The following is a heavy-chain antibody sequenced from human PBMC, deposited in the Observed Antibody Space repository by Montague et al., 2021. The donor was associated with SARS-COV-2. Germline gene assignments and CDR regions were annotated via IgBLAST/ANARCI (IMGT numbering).Heavy chain of an antibody. D-gene: IGHD2/OR15-2a*01. CDR1: GDSITSDVSY. J-gene: IGHJ4*02. Sequence: TLSLTCTVSGDSITSDVSYWSWIRQPAGEGLEWIGRIYTTGSTNYNPSLKSRLTISLDTSKNQFSLKLGSVTAADTAVYYCARDDFRWDFDCWGQGTLVTVSS. CDR2: IYTTGST. CDR3: ARDDFRWDFDC. V-gene: IGHV4-61*02.